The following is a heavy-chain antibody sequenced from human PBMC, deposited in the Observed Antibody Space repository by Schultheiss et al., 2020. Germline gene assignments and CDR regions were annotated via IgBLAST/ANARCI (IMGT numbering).Heavy chain of an antibody. D-gene: IGHD3-22*01. CDR1: GGSISSYY. CDR2: IYYSGNT. J-gene: IGHJ3*02. V-gene: IGHV4-39*01. CDR3: ARIGGYYYDSSGYSLNDAFDI. Sequence: SETLSLTCTVSGGSISSYYWGWIRQPPGKGLEWIGSIYYSGNTYYNPSLKSRVTISVDTSKNQFSLKLSSVTAADTAVYYCARIGGYYYDSSGYSLNDAFDIWGQGTMVTVSS.